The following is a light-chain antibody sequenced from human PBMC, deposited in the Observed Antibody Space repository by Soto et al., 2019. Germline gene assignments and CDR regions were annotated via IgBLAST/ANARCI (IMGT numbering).Light chain of an antibody. CDR1: SSDVGGYNY. V-gene: IGLV2-14*03. CDR3: SSYTSTSIV. J-gene: IGLJ1*01. Sequence: QSVLTQPASVSGSPGQSITISCTGTSSDVGGYNYVSWYQRHPGKAPKLMIYDVSNRPSGVSNRFSGSKSGNTASLTISGLKAEDEDDYHCSSYTSTSIVFGTGTKLTVL. CDR2: DVS.